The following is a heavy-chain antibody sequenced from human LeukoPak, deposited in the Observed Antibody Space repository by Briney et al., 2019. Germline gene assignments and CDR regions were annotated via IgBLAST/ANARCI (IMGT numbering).Heavy chain of an antibody. J-gene: IGHJ3*02. V-gene: IGHV3-9*01. CDR1: GFTFDDYA. CDR2: ISWNSGSI. D-gene: IGHD2-15*01. Sequence: GGSLRLSCAASGFTFDDYAMHWVRQAPGKGLEWVSGISWNSGSIGYADSVKGRFTISRDNAKNSLYLQMNSLRAEDTALYYCARDSLGYCSGGSCFDAFDIWGQGTMVTVSS. CDR3: ARDSLGYCSGGSCFDAFDI.